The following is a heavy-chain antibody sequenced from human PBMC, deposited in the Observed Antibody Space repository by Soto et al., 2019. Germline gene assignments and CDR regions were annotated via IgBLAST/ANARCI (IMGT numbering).Heavy chain of an antibody. D-gene: IGHD3-22*01. Sequence: QVQLVQSGAEVKKPGSSVKVSCKTSGGTFSNYAISWVRQAPGQGLEWMGGIIPIFGTPNYAQKFQGRVTITADESTSTAFMELSSLRSEDTAVYYCAVIFHYDSSDYFWGQGSLVTVSS. CDR1: GGTFSNYA. J-gene: IGHJ4*02. CDR2: IIPIFGTP. CDR3: AVIFHYDSSDYF. V-gene: IGHV1-69*12.